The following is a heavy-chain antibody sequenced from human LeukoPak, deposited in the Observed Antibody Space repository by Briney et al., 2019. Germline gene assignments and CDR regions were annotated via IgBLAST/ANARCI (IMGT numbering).Heavy chain of an antibody. CDR1: GFTFSSYW. V-gene: IGHV3-74*01. J-gene: IGHJ4*02. D-gene: IGHD4-17*01. CDR2: INSDGSST. CDR3: AKAPHGGYDPAWRVH. Sequence: GGSLRLSCAASGFTFSSYWMHWVRQAPGKGLVWVSRINSDGSSTSYADSVKGRFTISRDNSKNTLYLQMNSLRAEDTAVYYCAKAPHGGYDPAWRVHWGQGTLVTVSS.